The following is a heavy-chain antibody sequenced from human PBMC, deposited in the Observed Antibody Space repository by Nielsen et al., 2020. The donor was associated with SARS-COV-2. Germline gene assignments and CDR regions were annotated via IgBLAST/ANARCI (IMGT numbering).Heavy chain of an antibody. CDR3: AKAAGSRKYYFDS. V-gene: IGHV3-23*01. CDR2: ICDIGGTT. J-gene: IGHJ4*02. Sequence: GESLKISCVASGFTFHRYAMTWVRQTPGKGLQLVSAICDIGGTTYYADSVKGRFTISRDSSKNMFYLEMNSLRAEDTAIYYCAKAAGSRKYYFDSWGQGTLVTVSS. CDR1: GFTFHRYA.